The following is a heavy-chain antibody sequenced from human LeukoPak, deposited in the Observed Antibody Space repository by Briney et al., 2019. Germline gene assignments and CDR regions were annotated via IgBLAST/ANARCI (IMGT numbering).Heavy chain of an antibody. J-gene: IGHJ4*02. CDR2: MSGGGGST. CDR3: AKRAAAGMSPFDY. V-gene: IGHV3-23*01. CDR1: GFTFSSYA. D-gene: IGHD6-13*01. Sequence: GGSLGLSCAASGFTFSSYAMSWVRQAPGKGLEWVSAMSGGGGSTYYADSMKGRFTISRDNSKNTLFLQMNSLRAEDTAVYYCAKRAAAGMSPFDYWGQGTLVTVSS.